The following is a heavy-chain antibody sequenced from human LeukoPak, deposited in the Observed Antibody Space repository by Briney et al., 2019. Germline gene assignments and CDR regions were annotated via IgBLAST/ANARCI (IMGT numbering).Heavy chain of an antibody. Sequence: GGSLRLSCAASGFIYSNYGMTWVRQAPGKELEWVANINQDGSEKYYVDSVKGRFTISRDNAKNSLYLQMNSLRAEDTALYYCVKVSVAAPGSDYWGQGTLVTVSS. V-gene: IGHV3-7*01. J-gene: IGHJ4*02. CDR3: VKVSVAAPGSDY. CDR2: INQDGSEK. CDR1: GFIYSNYG. D-gene: IGHD6-13*01.